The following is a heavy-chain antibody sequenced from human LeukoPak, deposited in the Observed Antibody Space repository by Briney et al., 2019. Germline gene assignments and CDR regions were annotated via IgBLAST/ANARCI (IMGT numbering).Heavy chain of an antibody. CDR1: GFTFSSYA. CDR2: ISYDGSNK. J-gene: IGHJ4*02. CDR3: AKDLDIVATITGN. D-gene: IGHD5-12*01. Sequence: PGRSLRLSCAASGFTFSSYAMHWVRQAPGKGLEWVAVISYDGSNKYYADSVKGRFTISRDNSKNTLYLQMNSLRAEDTAVYYCAKDLDIVATITGNWGQGTLVTVSS. V-gene: IGHV3-30*04.